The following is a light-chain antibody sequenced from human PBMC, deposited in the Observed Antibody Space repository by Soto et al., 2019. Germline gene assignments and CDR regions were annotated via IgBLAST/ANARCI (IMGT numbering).Light chain of an antibody. Sequence: EILLTQSPSTLSLSPGERATLSCRASQSVSSYLAWYQQKPGQAPRLLIYGASTRATGIPARFSGSGSGTEFTPTISSLQSEDFAAYYCQQYNNWPPLTFGGGTKVDIK. CDR3: QQYNNWPPLT. CDR1: QSVSSY. CDR2: GAS. V-gene: IGKV3-15*01. J-gene: IGKJ4*01.